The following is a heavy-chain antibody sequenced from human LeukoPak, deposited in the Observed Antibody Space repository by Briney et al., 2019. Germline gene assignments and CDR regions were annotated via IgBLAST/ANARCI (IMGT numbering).Heavy chain of an antibody. CDR3: AREVPAAMNAFDI. CDR1: GFTFNNYW. Sequence: GGSLRLSCAASGFTFNNYWMHWVRQAPGKGLEWVAFIRDDGSTRYYAESVKGRFTVSRDNPKNTLSLQMDSLRAEDTALYYCAREVPAAMNAFDIWGQGTMVTVSS. V-gene: IGHV3-30*02. J-gene: IGHJ3*02. D-gene: IGHD2-2*01. CDR2: IRDDGSTR.